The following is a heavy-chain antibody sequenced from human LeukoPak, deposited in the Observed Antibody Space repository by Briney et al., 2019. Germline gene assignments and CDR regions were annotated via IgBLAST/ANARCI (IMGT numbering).Heavy chain of an antibody. CDR3: ATQKPITMVRGVISWFDP. CDR1: GYPLTELS. V-gene: IGHV1-24*01. D-gene: IGHD3-10*01. CDR2: FDPEDGET. J-gene: IGHJ5*02. Sequence: ASVKVSCKVSGYPLTELSMHWVRQAPGKGLEWMGGFDPEDGETIYAQKFQGRVTMTEDTSTDTAYMELSSLRSEDAAVYYCATQKPITMVRGVISWFDPWGQGTLVTVSS.